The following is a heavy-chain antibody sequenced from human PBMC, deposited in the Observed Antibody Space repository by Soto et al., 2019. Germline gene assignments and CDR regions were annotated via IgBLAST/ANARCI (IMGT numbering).Heavy chain of an antibody. CDR1: GFTFSSYG. D-gene: IGHD6-13*01. V-gene: IGHV3-30*18. J-gene: IGHJ6*02. CDR2: ISYDGSNK. Sequence: VGSLRLSCAASGFTFSSYGMHWVRQAPGKGLEWVAVISYDGSNKYYADSVKGRFTISRDNSKNTLYLQMNSLRAEDTAVYYCAKDSEIAAFYYYYGMDVWGQGTTVTVSS. CDR3: AKDSEIAAFYYYYGMDV.